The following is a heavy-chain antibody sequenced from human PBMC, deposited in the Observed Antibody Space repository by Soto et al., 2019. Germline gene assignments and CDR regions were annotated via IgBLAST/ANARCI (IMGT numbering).Heavy chain of an antibody. V-gene: IGHV1-2*02. J-gene: IGHJ5*02. CDR2: INPNSGGT. D-gene: IGHD3-22*01. CDR3: ARDPSVTPKYYYDSSGYYCWFDP. CDR1: GYTFTGYY. Sequence: ASVKVSCKASGYTFTGYYMHWVRQAPGQGLEWMGWINPNSGGTNYAQKFQGRVTMTRDTSISTAYMELSRLRSDDTAVYYCARDPSVTPKYYYDSSGYYCWFDPWGQGTLVTVSS.